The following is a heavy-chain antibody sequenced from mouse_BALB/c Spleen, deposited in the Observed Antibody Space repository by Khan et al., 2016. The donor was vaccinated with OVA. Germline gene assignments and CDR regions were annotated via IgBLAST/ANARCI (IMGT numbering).Heavy chain of an antibody. V-gene: IGHV14-3*02. D-gene: IGHD1-1*02. CDR2: IDPANGNT. CDR3: ARGGWSYAMDY. J-gene: IGHJ4*01. CDR1: GFNIKDTY. Sequence: VQLKESGAELVKPGASVKLSCTASGFNIKDTYIHWVRQRTEQGLEWIGTIDPANGNTNYDPKFQGKATITADTSSNTAYLHLSSLTSEDTAVYYCARGGWSYAMDYWGQGTSVTVSS.